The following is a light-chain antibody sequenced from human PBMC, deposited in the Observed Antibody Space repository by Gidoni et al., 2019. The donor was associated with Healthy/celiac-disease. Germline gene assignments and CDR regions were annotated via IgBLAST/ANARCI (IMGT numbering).Light chain of an antibody. V-gene: IGKV3-20*01. CDR2: GAS. Sequence: EIVLTQSPGTLSLSPGERATLSCRASQSVSSSYLAWYQQKPGQAPRLLIYGASSRTTGIPDRFSGSGYGTDFTLTISRLEPEDCAVYYCQQYGSSPCFGPGTKVEIK. CDR3: QQYGSSPC. J-gene: IGKJ3*01. CDR1: QSVSSSY.